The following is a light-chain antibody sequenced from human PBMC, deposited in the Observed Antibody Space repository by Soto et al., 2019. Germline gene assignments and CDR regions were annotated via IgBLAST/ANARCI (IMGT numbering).Light chain of an antibody. J-gene: IGKJ1*01. CDR1: QSVSSS. Sequence: EIVMTQSPATLSVSPGERATLSCRASQSVSSSLAWYQQKPGQAPRLLFYGASTRATGVPARFSGSGSGTEFTLTISSLQSEDFAVYYCQQYNNWPHTFGQGTKVEI. V-gene: IGKV3-15*01. CDR3: QQYNNWPHT. CDR2: GAS.